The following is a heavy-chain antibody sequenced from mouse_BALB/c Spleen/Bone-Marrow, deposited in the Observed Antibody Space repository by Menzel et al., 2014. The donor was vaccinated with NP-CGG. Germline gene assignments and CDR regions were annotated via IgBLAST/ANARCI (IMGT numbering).Heavy chain of an antibody. CDR3: AYGNYGYAMDY. Sequence: QVTLKVSGAELARPGASVKMSCKASGYTFTSYTMHWVKQRPGQGLEWIGYINPSSGYTNYNQKFKDKATLTADKSSSTAYMQLSSLTSEDSAVYYCAYGNYGYAMDYWGQGTSVTVSS. D-gene: IGHD2-10*02. J-gene: IGHJ4*01. CDR2: INPSSGYT. V-gene: IGHV1-4*01. CDR1: GYTFTSYT.